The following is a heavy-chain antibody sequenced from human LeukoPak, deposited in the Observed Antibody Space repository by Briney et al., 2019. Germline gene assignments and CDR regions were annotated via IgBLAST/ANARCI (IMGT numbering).Heavy chain of an antibody. J-gene: IGHJ4*02. Sequence: GGSLRLSCAASGFTFSSYGMHWVRQAPGKGLEWVAFIRYDGSNKYYADSVKGRFTISRDNSKNTLYLQMNSLRAEDTAVYYCAKVGVVPAAPGGFGYWGQGTLVTVSS. D-gene: IGHD2-2*01. CDR2: IRYDGSNK. V-gene: IGHV3-30*02. CDR3: AKVGVVPAAPGGFGY. CDR1: GFTFSSYG.